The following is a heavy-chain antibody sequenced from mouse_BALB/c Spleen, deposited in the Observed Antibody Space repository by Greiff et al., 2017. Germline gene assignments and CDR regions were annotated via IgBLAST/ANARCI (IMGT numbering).Heavy chain of an antibody. J-gene: IGHJ2*01. CDR3: ARETGTYYFDY. CDR2: IRNKANGYTT. CDR1: GFTFTDYY. Sequence: DVMLVESGGGLVQPGGSLRLSCATSGFTFTDYYMSWVRQPPGKALEWLGFIRNKANGYTTEYSASVKGRFTISRDNSQSILYLQMNTLRAEDSATYYCARETGTYYFDYWGQGTTLTVSS. D-gene: IGHD4-1*01. V-gene: IGHV7-3*02.